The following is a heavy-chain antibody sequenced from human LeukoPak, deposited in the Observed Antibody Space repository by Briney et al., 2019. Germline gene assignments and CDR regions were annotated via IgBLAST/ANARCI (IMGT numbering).Heavy chain of an antibody. CDR2: ISGSGGST. D-gene: IGHD6-19*01. V-gene: IGHV3-23*01. CDR1: GXXFSSYA. J-gene: IGHJ4*02. Sequence: PGGSLRLSCXASGXXFSSYAMSWVRQAPGKGLEWVSAISGSGGSTYYADSVKGRFTISRDNSKNTLYLQMNSLRAEDTAVYYCAKVPVPYSSGWAHFDYWGQGTLVTVSS. CDR3: AKVPVPYSSGWAHFDY.